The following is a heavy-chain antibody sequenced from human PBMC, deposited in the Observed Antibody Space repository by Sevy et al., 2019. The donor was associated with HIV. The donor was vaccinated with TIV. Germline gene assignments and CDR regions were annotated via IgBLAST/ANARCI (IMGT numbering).Heavy chain of an antibody. Sequence: GGSLRLSCEVSGFTFSNYVMGWVRQAPGKGLEWVSDISGSGDTTYYADSVKGRFTISRDNAKNSLYLQMNSLREEDTAVYYCARPGSGWFEFDSWGQGTLVTVSS. CDR2: ISGSGDTT. CDR1: GFTFSNYV. CDR3: ARPGSGWFEFDS. D-gene: IGHD6-19*01. V-gene: IGHV3-23*01. J-gene: IGHJ4*02.